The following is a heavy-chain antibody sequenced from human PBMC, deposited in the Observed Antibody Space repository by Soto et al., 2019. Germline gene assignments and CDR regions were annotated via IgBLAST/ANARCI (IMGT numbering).Heavy chain of an antibody. CDR1: GFTFSNYG. J-gene: IGHJ1*01. CDR3: AKDLEQWRAFQH. D-gene: IGHD6-19*01. CDR2: LSYDGNNK. V-gene: IGHV3-30*18. Sequence: QVQLVESEGGVVQPGRSLRLSCAASGFTFSNYGMHWVRQAPGKGLEWVAVLSYDGNNKFYADSVTGRFTISRDNSKNTLYLQMNSLRSEDTAVYYCAKDLEQWRAFQHWGQGTLVTVSS.